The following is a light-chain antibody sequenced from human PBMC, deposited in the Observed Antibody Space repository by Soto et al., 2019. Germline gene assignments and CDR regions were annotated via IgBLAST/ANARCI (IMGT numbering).Light chain of an antibody. V-gene: IGKV3-15*01. Sequence: EIVMTQSPATLSVSPGERATLSCRTSQSVSSNSAWYQQKPGQAPRLLIYDASTRATGIPARFSGSGSGTEFTLTISSLQSEDFAVYYCQQYNNWPLLTFGGGTKVEIK. CDR1: QSVSSN. J-gene: IGKJ4*01. CDR2: DAS. CDR3: QQYNNWPLLT.